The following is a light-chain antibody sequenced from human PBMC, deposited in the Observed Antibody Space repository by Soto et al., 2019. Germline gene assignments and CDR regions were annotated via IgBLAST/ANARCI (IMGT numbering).Light chain of an antibody. CDR3: SSYTKRTTLII. Sequence: QSVLTQPASVSGSPGQSITLSCTGGSGDIGPYEYVTWYQQHPGKAPKLIIYDVSNRPSGVSNRFSGSKSGNTASLTISGLQAEDEAEYYCSSYTKRTTLIIFGGGTKLTVL. V-gene: IGLV2-14*01. CDR2: DVS. CDR1: SGDIGPYEY. J-gene: IGLJ2*01.